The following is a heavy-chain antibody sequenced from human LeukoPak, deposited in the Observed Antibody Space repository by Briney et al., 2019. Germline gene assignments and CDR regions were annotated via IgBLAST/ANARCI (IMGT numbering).Heavy chain of an antibody. Sequence: GSPSLSCAAPGFTFRNPWMGWVRPAPGKGREWGGRIKNKTDGGTTDYAAPVKGRFTISRDNSKNTLYLQMNSLRAEDTAVYYCAKKARDGYSYYYYMDVWGKGTTVTISS. J-gene: IGHJ6*03. CDR1: GFTFRNPW. CDR3: AKKARDGYSYYYYMDV. D-gene: IGHD5-24*01. CDR2: IKNKTDGGTT. V-gene: IGHV3-15*01.